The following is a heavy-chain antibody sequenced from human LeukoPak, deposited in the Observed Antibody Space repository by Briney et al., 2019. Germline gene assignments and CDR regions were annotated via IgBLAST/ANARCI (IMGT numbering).Heavy chain of an antibody. Sequence: SETLSLTCTVFGGSISSYYWSWIRQPPGKGLEWIGYIYYSGSTNYNPSLKSRVTISVDTSKNQFSLKLSSVTAADTAVYYCARGRGGDLDYWGQGTLVTVSS. CDR3: ARGRGGDLDY. CDR2: IYYSGST. CDR1: GGSISSYY. J-gene: IGHJ4*02. D-gene: IGHD2-21*02. V-gene: IGHV4-59*01.